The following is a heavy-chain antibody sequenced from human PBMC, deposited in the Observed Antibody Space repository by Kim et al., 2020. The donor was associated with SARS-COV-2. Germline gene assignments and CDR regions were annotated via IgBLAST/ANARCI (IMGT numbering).Heavy chain of an antibody. Sequence: GGSLRLSCAASGFTFRSYWMHWVRQVPGKGLVWVSRINNDGSTTTYADSVKGRFTISRDNAKNTVYLQMNSLRAEDTAVYYCVRDWYYSMDVWGQGTTVT. J-gene: IGHJ6*02. CDR2: INNDGSTT. CDR3: VRDWYYSMDV. CDR1: GFTFRSYW. V-gene: IGHV3-74*01.